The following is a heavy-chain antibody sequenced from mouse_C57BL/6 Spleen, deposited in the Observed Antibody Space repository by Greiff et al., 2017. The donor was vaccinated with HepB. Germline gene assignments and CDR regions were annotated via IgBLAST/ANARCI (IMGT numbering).Heavy chain of an antibody. V-gene: IGHV5-9-1*02. J-gene: IGHJ2*01. CDR2: ISSGGDYI. Sequence: EVKLVESGEGLVKPGGSLKLSCAASGFTFSSYAMSWVRQTPEKRLEWVAYISSGGDYIYYADTVKGRFTISRDNARNTLYLQMSSLKSEDTAMYYCTRAKLVERYFDYWGQGTTLTVSS. CDR1: GFTFSSYA. CDR3: TRAKLVERYFDY. D-gene: IGHD1-1*02.